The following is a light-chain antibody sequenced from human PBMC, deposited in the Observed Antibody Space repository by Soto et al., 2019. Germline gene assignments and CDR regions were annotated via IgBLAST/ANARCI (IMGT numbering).Light chain of an antibody. CDR2: DAS. CDR1: QSISSW. V-gene: IGKV1-5*01. CDR3: QQYNSYWT. J-gene: IGKJ1*01. Sequence: GDRVTITCRASQSISSWLAWYQQKPGKAPKLLIYDASSLEGGVPSRFSGSGSGTEFTLTISSLQPDDFATYYCQQYNSYWTFGQGTKVEIK.